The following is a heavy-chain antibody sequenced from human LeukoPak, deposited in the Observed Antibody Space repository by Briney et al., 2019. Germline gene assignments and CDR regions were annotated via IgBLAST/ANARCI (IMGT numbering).Heavy chain of an antibody. D-gene: IGHD4-11*01. CDR2: IKQDGSEK. CDR1: GFAFSSYW. Sequence: PGGSLRLSCAASGFAFSSYWMSWVRQAPGKGLEWVANIKQDGSEKYYVDSVKGRFTISRDNAKNSLYLQMNSLRVEDTAVYYCARPSRIGYSNGLVLQHWGQGTLVTVSS. V-gene: IGHV3-7*01. CDR3: ARPSRIGYSNGLVLQH. J-gene: IGHJ1*01.